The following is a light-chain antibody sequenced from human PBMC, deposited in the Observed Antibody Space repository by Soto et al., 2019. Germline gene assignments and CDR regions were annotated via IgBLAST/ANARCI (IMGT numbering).Light chain of an antibody. CDR3: QQYNSYSRT. Sequence: DIPMTQSPSTLSASVGDRVTITCRASQSISSWLAWYQQKPGKAPKLLIYDASSLESGVPSRFSGSGSGTEFTLTISSLQPYDFATYYCQQYNSYSRTFGQGTKVDIK. CDR2: DAS. V-gene: IGKV1-5*01. CDR1: QSISSW. J-gene: IGKJ1*01.